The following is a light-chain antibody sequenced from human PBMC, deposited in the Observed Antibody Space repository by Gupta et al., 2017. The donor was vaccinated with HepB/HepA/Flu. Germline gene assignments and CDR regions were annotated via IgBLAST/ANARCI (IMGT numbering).Light chain of an antibody. CDR2: EVS. J-gene: IGLJ2*01. V-gene: IGLV2-23*02. CDR3: ISDARNTEVI. Sequence: SALTQSSSGSRFPGRSVTIPCTGTSSEVGGFNLVSWYRQHPDKAPKLIISEVSERPSGVTARFSGSKSGNTASLTISGRQAEDEGDYYCISDARNTEVIFGGGTKVTVL. CDR1: SSEVGGFNL.